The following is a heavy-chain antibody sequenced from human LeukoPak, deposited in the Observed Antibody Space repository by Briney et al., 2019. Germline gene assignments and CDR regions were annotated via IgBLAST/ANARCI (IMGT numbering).Heavy chain of an antibody. CDR2: IYTSGST. D-gene: IGHD3-10*01. CDR3: AAGFGESDHDAFDI. Sequence: SETLSLTCTVSGGSISSYYWSWIRQPAGKGLEWIGRIYTSGSTNYNPSLKSRVTMSVDTSKNQFSLKLSSVTAADTAVYYRAAGFGESDHDAFDIWGQGTMVTVSS. V-gene: IGHV4-4*07. J-gene: IGHJ3*02. CDR1: GGSISSYY.